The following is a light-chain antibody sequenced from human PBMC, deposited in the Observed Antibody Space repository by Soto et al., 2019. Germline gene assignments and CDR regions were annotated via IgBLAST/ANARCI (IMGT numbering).Light chain of an antibody. J-gene: IGLJ1*01. Sequence: QSVLTQPASVSGSPGQSITISCTGASSDDDDFKYVSWYQHHPGKAPKLLIYEVSNRPLGLSNRFSGSKSGNMASLTISGLQAEDEADYYCSSYTSSRSLYVFGGGTKVTVL. CDR1: SSDDDDFKY. CDR3: SSYTSSRSLYV. V-gene: IGLV2-14*01. CDR2: EVS.